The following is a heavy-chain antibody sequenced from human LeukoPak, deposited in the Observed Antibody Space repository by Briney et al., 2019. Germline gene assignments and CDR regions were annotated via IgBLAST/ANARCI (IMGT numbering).Heavy chain of an antibody. CDR3: ARDLSAAFDF. J-gene: IGHJ4*02. D-gene: IGHD6-19*01. Sequence: GGSLRLSCAASGFPFSSYGMHWVRQAPGKGLEWVARLVYDARSDYANSVKGRFSISRDDSKNTLSLDMSNLRVEDTALYYCARDLSAAFDFWGQGVLVTVSS. CDR1: GFPFSSYG. CDR2: LVYDARS. V-gene: IGHV3-33*01.